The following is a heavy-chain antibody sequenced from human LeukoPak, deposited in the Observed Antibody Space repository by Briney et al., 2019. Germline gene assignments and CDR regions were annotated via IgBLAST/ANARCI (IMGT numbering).Heavy chain of an antibody. J-gene: IGHJ5*02. CDR3: AGSPYYDILTGYYIEDPWFDP. D-gene: IGHD3-9*01. CDR1: GGSFSGYY. Sequence: SETLSLTCAVYGGSFSGYYWSWIRQPPGKGLEWIGEINHSGSTNYNPSLKSRVTISVDTSKNQFSLKLSSVTAADTAVYYCAGSPYYDILTGYYIEDPWFDPWGQGTLVTVSS. V-gene: IGHV4-34*01. CDR2: INHSGST.